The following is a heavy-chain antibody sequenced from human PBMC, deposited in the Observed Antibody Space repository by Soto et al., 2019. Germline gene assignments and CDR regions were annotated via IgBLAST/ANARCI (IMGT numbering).Heavy chain of an antibody. D-gene: IGHD3-16*01. CDR3: ARHLYENRNYRDALDV. CDR1: GDRCTTLW. J-gene: IGHJ3*01. CDR2: LDPADSFT. V-gene: IGHV5-10-1*01. Sequence: GESLQISCNVSGDRCTTLWISWVRQMPEKGLEWMGRLDPADSFTNYSPSFQGHVTISVDKSINTAYLQWSSLKASDNAIYYCARHLYENRNYRDALDVLGKGTMVT.